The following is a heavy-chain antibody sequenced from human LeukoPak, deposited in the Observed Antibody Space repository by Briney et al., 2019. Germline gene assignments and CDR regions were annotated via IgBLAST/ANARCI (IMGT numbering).Heavy chain of an antibody. CDR2: INPNSGGT. D-gene: IGHD3-3*01. Sequence: ASVKVSCKASGYTFTGYYMHWVRRAPGQGLEWMGRINPNSGGTNYAQKFQGRVTMTRDTSISTAYMELSRLRSDDTAVYYCGRAYYDFWSGYSPIPLWFDLWGQGTLVTVSS. J-gene: IGHJ5*02. CDR3: GRAYYDFWSGYSPIPLWFDL. CDR1: GYTFTGYY. V-gene: IGHV1-2*06.